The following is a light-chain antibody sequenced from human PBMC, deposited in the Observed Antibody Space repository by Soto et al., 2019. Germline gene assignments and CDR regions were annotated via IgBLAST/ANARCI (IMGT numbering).Light chain of an antibody. J-gene: IGKJ2*01. CDR3: QQSDSTPYT. Sequence: DIQMTQSPSSLSASVGDRVTITCQASQNINNYLNWYQQKPGKAPRLLIYDASSLLSGVPSRFSGSGSGTDFTLTIASLQPEDFSTYYCQQSDSTPYTFGQGTKV. CDR1: QNINNY. CDR2: DAS. V-gene: IGKV1-39*01.